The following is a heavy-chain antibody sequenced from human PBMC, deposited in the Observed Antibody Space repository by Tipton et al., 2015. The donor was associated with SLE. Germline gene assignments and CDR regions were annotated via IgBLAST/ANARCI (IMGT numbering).Heavy chain of an antibody. CDR1: GGSISSGSYY. V-gene: IGHV4-61*09. Sequence: TLSLTCTVSGGSISSGSYYWSWIRQPAGKGLEWIGYIYTSGSTNYNPSLKSRVTISVDTSKNQFSLKLRSVTAADTAVYYCARVLMGFGEPRAPTRGYYYYMDVWGKGTTVTVSS. CDR2: IYTSGST. J-gene: IGHJ6*03. D-gene: IGHD3-10*01. CDR3: ARVLMGFGEPRAPTRGYYYYMDV.